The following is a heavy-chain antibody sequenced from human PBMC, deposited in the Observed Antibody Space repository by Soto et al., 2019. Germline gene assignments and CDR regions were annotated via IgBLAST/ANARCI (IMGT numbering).Heavy chain of an antibody. CDR2: ISYDGSNK. CDR1: GFTFSSYG. D-gene: IGHD5-12*01. CDR3: AKERTMGMATIYYYYGMDV. J-gene: IGHJ6*04. V-gene: IGHV3-30*18. Sequence: GGSLRLSCAASGFTFSSYGMHWVRQAPGKGLEWVAVISYDGSNKYYADSVKGRFTISRDNSKNTLYLQMNSLRAEDTAVYYCAKERTMGMATIYYYYGMDVWGKGTTVTVSS.